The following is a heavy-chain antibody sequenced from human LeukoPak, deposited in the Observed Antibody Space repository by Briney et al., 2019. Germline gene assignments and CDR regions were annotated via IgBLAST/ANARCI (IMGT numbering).Heavy chain of an antibody. CDR3: VRLRRSSATGGYYYYYDY. J-gene: IGHJ4*02. Sequence: PGGSLRLSCGASGFTFSSFSMNWVRQAPGKGLEWVSSIPPTSSYIYYADSVRGRFTISRDNAKNSLLLQMDSLSAEDTAVYYCVRLRRSSATGGYYYYYDYWGQGILVTVSS. D-gene: IGHD3-22*01. CDR1: GFTFSSFS. V-gene: IGHV3-21*01. CDR2: IPPTSSYI.